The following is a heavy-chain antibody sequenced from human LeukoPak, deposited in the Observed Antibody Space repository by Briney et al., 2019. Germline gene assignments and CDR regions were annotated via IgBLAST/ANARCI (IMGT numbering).Heavy chain of an antibody. V-gene: IGHV4-61*08. CDR1: GGSISSGGYY. J-gene: IGHJ4*02. CDR3: AKGAWTLDS. D-gene: IGHD1-1*01. Sequence: PSETLSLTCTVSGGSISSGGYYWSWIRQHPGKGLERIGNTYESGSTKYNPSFKSRVTIAVDTSKNQLSLNLRSMTAADTAVYYCAKGAWTLDSWGQGILVTVSS. CDR2: TYESGST.